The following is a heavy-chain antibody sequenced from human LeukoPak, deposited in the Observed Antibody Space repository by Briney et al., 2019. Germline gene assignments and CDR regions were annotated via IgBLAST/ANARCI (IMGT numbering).Heavy chain of an antibody. D-gene: IGHD6-19*01. CDR3: AREAGRRYYMDV. V-gene: IGHV3-48*01. Sequence: GGPLRLSCAASGFTFSSYSMNWVRQAPGKGLEWVSYISSSSSTIYYADSVKGRFTISRDNAKNSLYLQMNSLRAEDTAVYYCAREAGRRYYMDVWGKGTTVTVSS. CDR1: GFTFSSYS. CDR2: ISSSSSTI. J-gene: IGHJ6*03.